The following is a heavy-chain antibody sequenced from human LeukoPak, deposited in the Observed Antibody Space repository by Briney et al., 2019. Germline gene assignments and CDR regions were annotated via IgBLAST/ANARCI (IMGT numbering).Heavy chain of an antibody. J-gene: IGHJ6*02. Sequence: SVKVPCKASGFTFTTSAVQWVRQARGQRLEWIGWIVVGSGNTNYAQKFQERVTITRDMSTSTVYMDLSSQRSEDTAVYYCAAASNYYDRSNYYSYAMDVWGQGTTVTVSS. CDR2: IVVGSGNT. CDR3: AAASNYYDRSNYYSYAMDV. CDR1: GFTFTTSA. D-gene: IGHD3-22*01. V-gene: IGHV1-58*01.